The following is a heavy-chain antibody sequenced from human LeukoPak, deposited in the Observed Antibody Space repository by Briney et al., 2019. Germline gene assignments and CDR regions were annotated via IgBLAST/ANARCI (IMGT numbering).Heavy chain of an antibody. J-gene: IGHJ6*03. CDR3: ARASIAVAGTRYYYMDV. Sequence: PSETLSLTCTVSGGSISSYYWSWIRQPPGKGPEWIGYIYYSGSTNYNPSLKSRVTISVDTSKNQFSLKLSSVTAADTAVYYCARASIAVAGTRYYYMDVWGKGTTVTVSS. CDR2: IYYSGST. CDR1: GGSISSYY. V-gene: IGHV4-59*01. D-gene: IGHD6-19*01.